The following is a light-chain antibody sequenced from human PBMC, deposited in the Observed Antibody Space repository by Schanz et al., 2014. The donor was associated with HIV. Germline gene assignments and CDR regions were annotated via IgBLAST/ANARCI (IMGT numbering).Light chain of an antibody. Sequence: EVVMTQSPATLSVSPGDRATLSCRASQTLRNNLGSSNFAWYQQKPGQAPRLLIYGASTRATGIPARFSGSGSGTDFTLTISRLEPEDFAVYYCQQYGSSPRTFGQGTKVEIK. CDR1: QTLRNNLGSSN. CDR2: GAS. V-gene: IGKV3-20*01. CDR3: QQYGSSPRT. J-gene: IGKJ1*01.